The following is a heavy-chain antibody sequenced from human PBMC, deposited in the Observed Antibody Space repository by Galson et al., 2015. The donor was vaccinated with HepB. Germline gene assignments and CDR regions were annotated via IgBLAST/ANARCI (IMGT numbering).Heavy chain of an antibody. J-gene: IGHJ4*02. CDR2: ISYDGSYK. V-gene: IGHV3-30*04. CDR3: ASVVVTGDIGDY. D-gene: IGHD2-21*02. Sequence: SLRLSCAASGFTFTSYAMHWVRQAPDKGLEWVAVISYDGSYKYYADSVKGRFTISRDNSRNTLYLQMNSLRAEDTAVYYCASVVVTGDIGDYWGQGTLVTVSS. CDR1: GFTFTSYA.